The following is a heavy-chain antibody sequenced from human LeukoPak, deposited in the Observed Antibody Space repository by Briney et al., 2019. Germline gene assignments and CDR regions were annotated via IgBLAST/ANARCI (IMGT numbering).Heavy chain of an antibody. CDR2: TYYRSKWYN. Sequence: SQTLSLTCVVSGDSVSSQNGAWTWIRQSPSRGLEWLGRTYYRSKWYNDYAESMEGRMTISQDTSKNQYSLHLNSVTPDDTAVYYSARDFGTTGWHTFDYWGQGTLVTVSS. V-gene: IGHV6-1*01. CDR1: GDSVSSQNGA. CDR3: ARDFGTTGWHTFDY. J-gene: IGHJ4*02. D-gene: IGHD6-19*01.